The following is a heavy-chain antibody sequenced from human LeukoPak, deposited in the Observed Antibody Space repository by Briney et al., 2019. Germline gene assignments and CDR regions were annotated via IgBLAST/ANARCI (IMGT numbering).Heavy chain of an antibody. J-gene: IGHJ4*02. Sequence: ASVKVSCQASGYTFTNYDINWVRQAAGQGLEWLGWMNPNSGNTGYAQKFQGRVTMTRNKAITTAYMELSSLTSEDTAVYYCTSAVKYHQPRAYYPFDSWGQGTLVTVSS. CDR1: GYTFTNYD. D-gene: IGHD2-2*01. CDR3: TSAVKYHQPRAYYPFDS. CDR2: MNPNSGNT. V-gene: IGHV1-8*01.